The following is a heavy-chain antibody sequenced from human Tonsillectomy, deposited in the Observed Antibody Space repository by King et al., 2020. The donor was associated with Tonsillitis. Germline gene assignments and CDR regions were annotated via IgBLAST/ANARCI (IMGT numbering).Heavy chain of an antibody. CDR3: TTPPDIVIVPAAPGY. V-gene: IGHV3-15*07. J-gene: IGHJ4*02. Sequence: VQLVESGGGLVKPGGSLRLSCAASGFTFSNAWMNWVRQAPGKGLEWVGRIKNKTDGGTKDYAAPVKGRFIISRDDSKNTLYLQINSLKTKDTAVYYCTTPPDIVIVPAAPGYWGQGTLVSVSS. CDR1: GFTFSNAW. D-gene: IGHD2-2*01. CDR2: IKNKTDGGTK.